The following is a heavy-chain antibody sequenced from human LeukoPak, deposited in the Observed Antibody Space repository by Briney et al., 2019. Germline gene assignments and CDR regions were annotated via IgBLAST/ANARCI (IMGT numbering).Heavy chain of an antibody. V-gene: IGHV4-59*01. J-gene: IGHJ4*02. Sequence: SETLSLTCAVYGASFSRDYWSWIRQPPGKGLEWIGYIYYSGSTNYNPSLKSRVTISVDTSKNQFSLKLSSVTAADTAVYYCAGGGDWDLRTDYWGQGTLVTVSS. CDR1: GASFSRDY. D-gene: IGHD2-21*02. CDR3: AGGGDWDLRTDY. CDR2: IYYSGST.